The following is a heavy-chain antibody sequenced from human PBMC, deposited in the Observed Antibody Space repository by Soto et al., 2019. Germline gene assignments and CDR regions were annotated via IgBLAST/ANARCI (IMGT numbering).Heavy chain of an antibody. Sequence: GGSLRLSCAASGFTVSSNYMSWVRQAPGKGLEWVSVIYSGGSPYYADSVKGRFTISRDNSQNTLYLQMNSLRAEDTAVYYCARGQYPRYRSGSYYDPYYYYYGMDVWGQGTTVTVSS. CDR1: GFTVSSNY. J-gene: IGHJ6*02. CDR2: IYSGGSP. V-gene: IGHV3-66*01. CDR3: ARGQYPRYRSGSYYDPYYYYYGMDV. D-gene: IGHD3-10*01.